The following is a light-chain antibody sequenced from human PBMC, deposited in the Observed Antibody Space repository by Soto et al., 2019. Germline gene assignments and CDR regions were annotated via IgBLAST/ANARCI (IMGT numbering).Light chain of an antibody. J-gene: IGKJ1*01. CDR2: DAS. V-gene: IGKV1-5*01. Sequence: DIQMTQSPSILSASVGDRVAITCRASQTISTWLAWYQLKPGKAPKLLIFDASSLESGVPSRFGGSVSGTEFTLTISSLQPDDFATYYCQQYNTYSWTFGQGTKVEVK. CDR3: QQYNTYSWT. CDR1: QTISTW.